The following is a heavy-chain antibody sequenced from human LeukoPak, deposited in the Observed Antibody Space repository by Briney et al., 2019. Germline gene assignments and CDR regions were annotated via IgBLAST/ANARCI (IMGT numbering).Heavy chain of an antibody. V-gene: IGHV1-69*05. Sequence: SVKVSCKASGGTFSSYAISWVRQAPGQGLEWMGGIIPIFGTANYAQKFQGRVTITTDESTSTAYMELSSLRSEDTAVYYCARGILYFDWLFDAFDIWGQGTLVTVSS. CDR2: IIPIFGTA. J-gene: IGHJ3*02. CDR1: GGTFSSYA. D-gene: IGHD3-9*01. CDR3: ARGILYFDWLFDAFDI.